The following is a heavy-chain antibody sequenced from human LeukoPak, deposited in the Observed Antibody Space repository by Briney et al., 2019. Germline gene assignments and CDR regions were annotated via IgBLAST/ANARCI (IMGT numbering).Heavy chain of an antibody. CDR2: IWYDGSNK. CDR1: GFTFSSYG. Sequence: GGSLRLSCAASGFTFSSYGMHWARQAPGKGLEWVAVIWYDGSNKYYADSVKGRFTISRDNAKNSLYLQMNSLRAEDTAVYYCAREERLRLRTYYYGMDVWGQGTTVTVSS. J-gene: IGHJ6*02. D-gene: IGHD5-12*01. V-gene: IGHV3-33*01. CDR3: AREERLRLRTYYYGMDV.